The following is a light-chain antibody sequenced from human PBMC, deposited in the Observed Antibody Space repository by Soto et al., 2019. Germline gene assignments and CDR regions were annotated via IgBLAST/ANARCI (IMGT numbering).Light chain of an antibody. J-gene: IGLJ1*01. Sequence: QSALTQPASVSGSPGQSITISCTGTSSDVGGYNHVSWYQQHPGKAPNLLIYDVSNRPSGVSNRYSGSKSGNTASLTISGLQAEVEADYYCKSFATTFYVFGTGTKLTVL. V-gene: IGLV2-14*01. CDR3: KSFATTFYV. CDR1: SSDVGGYNH. CDR2: DVS.